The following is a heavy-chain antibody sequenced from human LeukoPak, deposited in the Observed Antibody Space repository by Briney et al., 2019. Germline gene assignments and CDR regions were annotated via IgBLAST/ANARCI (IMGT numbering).Heavy chain of an antibody. V-gene: IGHV4-4*07. CDR1: GGSIGSYY. Sequence: SETLSLTCTVSGGSIGSYYWSWIRQPAGKGLEWIGRIYTSGSTNYNPSLKSRVTMSVDTSKNQFSLKLSSVTAADTAVYYCARDHYDFWSGYQWDTFDYWGQGTLVTVSS. CDR2: IYTSGST. J-gene: IGHJ4*02. D-gene: IGHD3-3*01. CDR3: ARDHYDFWSGYQWDTFDY.